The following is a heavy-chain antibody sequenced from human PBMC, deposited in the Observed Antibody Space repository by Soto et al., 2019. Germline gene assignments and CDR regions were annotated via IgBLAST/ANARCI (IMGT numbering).Heavy chain of an antibody. CDR1: GYTFTDYG. CDR2: ISAKNGDT. J-gene: IGHJ4*02. CDR3: ARDSPETPSDY. V-gene: IGHV1-18*01. Sequence: QVQLVQSGADVKKPGASVRVSCKASGYTFTDYGITWVRQAPGQGLEWMGWISAKNGDTNLAQKFRGRVTLTTDTSTGTAYMDLRSLTPDDTAVYYCARDSPETPSDYWGQGTLVTVSS.